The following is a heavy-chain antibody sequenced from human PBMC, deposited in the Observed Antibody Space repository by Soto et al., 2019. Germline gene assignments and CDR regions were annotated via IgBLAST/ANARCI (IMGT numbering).Heavy chain of an antibody. J-gene: IGHJ4*02. V-gene: IGHV4-59*01. CDR2: IYYSGST. CDR3: ARDPLGRDRYDY. Sequence: SETLSLTCTVSGGSISSYYWSWIRQPPGKGLEWIGYIYYSGSTNYNPSLKSRVTISVDTSKNQFSLKLSSVTAADTAVYYCARDPLGRDRYDYWGQGTLVTVSS. CDR1: GGSISSYY. D-gene: IGHD1-26*01.